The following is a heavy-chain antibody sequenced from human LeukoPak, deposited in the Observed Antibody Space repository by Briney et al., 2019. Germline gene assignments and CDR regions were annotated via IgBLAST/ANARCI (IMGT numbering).Heavy chain of an antibody. CDR3: AKGEVRGVITDY. CDR1: GFTFSTYG. CDR2: ISYDGSNK. V-gene: IGHV3-30*18. J-gene: IGHJ4*02. Sequence: GRSLRLSCAASGFTFSTYGMHWVRQAPGKGLEWVALISYDGSNKYYADSVKGRFTISRDNSKNTLYLQMNSLRAEDTAVYYCAKGEVRGVITDYWGQGTLVTVSS. D-gene: IGHD3-10*01.